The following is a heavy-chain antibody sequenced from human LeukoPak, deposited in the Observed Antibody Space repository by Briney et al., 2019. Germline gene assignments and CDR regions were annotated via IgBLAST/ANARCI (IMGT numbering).Heavy chain of an antibody. CDR3: ARHIYSYYGLGNYYGNWFDP. J-gene: IGHJ5*02. D-gene: IGHD3-10*01. CDR1: GGSISSYY. V-gene: IGHV4-59*08. Sequence: SETLSLTCTVSGGSISSYYWSWIRQPPGKGLEWIAYIYYSGSTNYNPSLKSRVSIPVDTSKNQFSLNLSSVTAADTAVYYCARHIYSYYGLGNYYGNWFDPWGQGTLVTVSS. CDR2: IYYSGST.